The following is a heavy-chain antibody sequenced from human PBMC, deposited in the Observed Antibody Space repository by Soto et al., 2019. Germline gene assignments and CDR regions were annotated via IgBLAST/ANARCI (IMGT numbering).Heavy chain of an antibody. V-gene: IGHV2-5*02. J-gene: IGHJ4*02. CDR3: AHIIGYCSGGSCYRDCNWDYYFDY. CDR1: GCSLSTSGVG. Sequence: QITLKESGPTLVKPTQTLTLTCTFSGCSLSTSGVGVGWIRQPPATTLQWLALIYWDDDKRYSPSLKSRLTITKDTSKNQVVLTMTNMDPVDTATYYCAHIIGYCSGGSCYRDCNWDYYFDYWGQGTLVTVS. CDR2: IYWDDDK. D-gene: IGHD2-15*01.